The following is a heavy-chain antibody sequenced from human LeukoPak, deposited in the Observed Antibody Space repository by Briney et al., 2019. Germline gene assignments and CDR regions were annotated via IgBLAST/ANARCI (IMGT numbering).Heavy chain of an antibody. D-gene: IGHD2-15*01. Sequence: SETLSLTCAVYGGSFSGYYWSWIRQPPGKGLEWIGEINHSGSTNYNPSLKSRVTISVDTSKNQFSLKLSSVTAADTAVYYCARGRNHQRRSTYCRGGSCRNYYYYYMDVWGKGTTVTVSS. CDR2: INHSGST. V-gene: IGHV4-34*01. CDR3: ARGRNHQRRSTYCRGGSCRNYYYYYMDV. J-gene: IGHJ6*03. CDR1: GGSFSGYY.